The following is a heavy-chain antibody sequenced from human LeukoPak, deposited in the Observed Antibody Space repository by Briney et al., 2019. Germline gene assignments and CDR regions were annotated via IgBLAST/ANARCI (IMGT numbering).Heavy chain of an antibody. D-gene: IGHD3-22*01. V-gene: IGHV1-69*05. CDR2: IIPIFGTA. J-gene: IGHJ6*03. CDR3: ARVVVIESYYYYYMDV. Sequence: SVKVSCKAFGGTFSSYAISWVRQAPGQGLEWMGGIIPIFGTANYAQKFQGRVTITTDESTSTAYMELSSLRSEGTAVYYCARVVVIESYYYYYMDVWGKGTTVTVSS. CDR1: GGTFSSYA.